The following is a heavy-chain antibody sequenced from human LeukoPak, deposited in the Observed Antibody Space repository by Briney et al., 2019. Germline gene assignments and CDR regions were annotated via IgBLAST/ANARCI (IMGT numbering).Heavy chain of an antibody. D-gene: IGHD7-27*01. Sequence: PGGSLRLSCAASGFTFSDAWMNWVRQAPGKGLEWVGRIKRKTDAGTTDYAAPVKGRFTISRDDSKNTLYLQMNSLKTEDTAVYYCTTGDWGPYWGQGSLVTVSS. CDR1: GFTFSDAW. V-gene: IGHV3-15*07. J-gene: IGHJ4*02. CDR2: IKRKTDAGTT. CDR3: TTGDWGPY.